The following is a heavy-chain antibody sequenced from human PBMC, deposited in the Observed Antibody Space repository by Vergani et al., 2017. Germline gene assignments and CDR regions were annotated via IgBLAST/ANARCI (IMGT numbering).Heavy chain of an antibody. CDR2: IHYSGLT. CDR1: FDSIRNLY. CDR3: ARPRPGSGWSPGNFND. V-gene: IGHV4-59*08. J-gene: IGHJ4*02. D-gene: IGHD6-19*01. Sequence: QVQLQESGPGLVKSSETLSLTCSVSFDSIRNLYCNWIRQPPGKGLGWIGSIHYSGLTYYNPSLTGRVAISVDTSKNQFSLKVTSVTAAAPAVYFCARPRPGSGWSPGNFNDWGQGILFPVSS.